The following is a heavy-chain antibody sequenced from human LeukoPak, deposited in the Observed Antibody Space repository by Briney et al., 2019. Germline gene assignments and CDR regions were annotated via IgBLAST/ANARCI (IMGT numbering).Heavy chain of an antibody. J-gene: IGHJ4*02. Sequence: SETLSLTCAVYGGSFSGYYWSWIRQPPGKGLEWIGEINHSGSANCNPSLKSRVTISVDTSKNQFSLKLSSVTAADTAVYYCAREKTYYDSSGNYYGGVFDYWGQGTLVTVSS. V-gene: IGHV4-34*01. CDR3: AREKTYYDSSGNYYGGVFDY. CDR1: GGSFSGYY. CDR2: INHSGSA. D-gene: IGHD3-22*01.